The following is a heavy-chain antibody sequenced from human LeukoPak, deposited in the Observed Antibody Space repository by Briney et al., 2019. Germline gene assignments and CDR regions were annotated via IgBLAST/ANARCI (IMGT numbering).Heavy chain of an antibody. CDR2: IWYDGSEK. J-gene: IGHJ3*01. CDR1: GFTFSSYV. CDR3: AREKDAFDL. Sequence: PGGSLRLSCAVSGFTFSSYVIHWVRQAPGKGLEWVALIWYDGSEKSYADSVKGRFTISRDNSEDTLFLQMDNLRIEDTAVYYCAREKDAFDLWGQGTMVTVSS. V-gene: IGHV3-33*08.